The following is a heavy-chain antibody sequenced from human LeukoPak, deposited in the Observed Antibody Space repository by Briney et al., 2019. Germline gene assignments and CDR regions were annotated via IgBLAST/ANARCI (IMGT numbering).Heavy chain of an antibody. J-gene: IGHJ5*01. CDR3: ARGSYNRWNGWFHWFDS. CDR2: INHGGST. D-gene: IGHD6-19*01. Sequence: SETLSLTCAVYDGSPSGYDSDRIRQPPGKGLEWIGEINHGGSTNYNPSLKSRVTISVDTSKNQFSLNLRSVTAADTAVYYCARGSYNRWNGWFHWFDSRGHGNLVTVSS. CDR1: DGSPSGYD. V-gene: IGHV4-34*01.